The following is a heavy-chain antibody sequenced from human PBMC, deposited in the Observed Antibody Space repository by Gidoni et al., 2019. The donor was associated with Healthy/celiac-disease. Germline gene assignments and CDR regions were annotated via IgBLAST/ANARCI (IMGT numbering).Heavy chain of an antibody. J-gene: IGHJ4*02. D-gene: IGHD5-12*01. V-gene: IGHV3-9*01. CDR3: AKDIGGGMATSPGY. CDR1: GFPFHDYA. CDR2: ISWNSGHI. Sequence: EVQLVASGGGLVQPGRSLSLSCAASGFPFHDYAMHWVRQAPGQGLEWVSGISWNSGHIDYADSVKGRFTISRDNAKNSLYLQMNSLRTEDTALYYCAKDIGGGMATSPGYWGQGTLVTVSS.